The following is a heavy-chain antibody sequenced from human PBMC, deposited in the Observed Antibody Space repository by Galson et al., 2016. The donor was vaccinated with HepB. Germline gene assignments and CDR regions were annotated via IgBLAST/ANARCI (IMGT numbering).Heavy chain of an antibody. Sequence: SCKASGFTFTNSAVQWVRQARGQRLEWIGWIVVGSGDTHYAQTFQERVTITRDMSTSTAYMELSSLRSEDTAVYYCAADPAWREVTNFDHWGQGTLVTVSS. CDR2: IVVGSGDT. D-gene: IGHD2-21*02. CDR3: AADPAWREVTNFDH. J-gene: IGHJ4*02. CDR1: GFTFTNSA. V-gene: IGHV1-58*01.